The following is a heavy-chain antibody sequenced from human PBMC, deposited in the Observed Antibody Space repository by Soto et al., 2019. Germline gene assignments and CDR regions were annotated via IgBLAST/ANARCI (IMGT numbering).Heavy chain of an antibody. CDR2: IIPIFGTA. CDR1: GGTFSSYA. D-gene: IGHD3-22*01. Sequence: SVKVSCKASGGTFSSYAISWVRQAPGQGLEWMGGIIPIFGTANYAQKLQGRVTITADKSTSTAYMELSSLRSEDTAVYYCAREPTYYYDSSGNHYWGQGTLVTVSS. V-gene: IGHV1-69*06. J-gene: IGHJ4*02. CDR3: AREPTYYYDSSGNHY.